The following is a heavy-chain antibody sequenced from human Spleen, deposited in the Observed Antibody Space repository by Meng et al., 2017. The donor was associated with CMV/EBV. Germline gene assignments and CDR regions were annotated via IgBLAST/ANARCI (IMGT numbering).Heavy chain of an antibody. J-gene: IGHJ4*02. CDR3: ARQSLPTLFGN. CDR2: ILPASGGT. D-gene: IGHD3-3*01. V-gene: IGHV1-2*02. CDR1: GSTSAGNV. Sequence: SCRASGSTSAGNVIPWAAQAPGQGLEWMGWILPASGGTNDAQKFRGRVTMASDTSHSTAYMELSRLTTDDTAVYFCARQSLPTLFGNWGQGTLVTVSS.